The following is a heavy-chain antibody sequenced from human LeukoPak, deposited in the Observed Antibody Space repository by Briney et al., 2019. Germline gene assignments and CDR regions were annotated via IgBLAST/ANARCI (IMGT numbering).Heavy chain of an antibody. CDR2: IYPGDSDT. J-gene: IGHJ6*03. CDR1: GYSFTSYW. Sequence: TGESLKISCKGSGYSFTSYWIGWVRQMPGKGLEWMGIIYPGDSDTRYSPSFQGQVTISADKSISTAYLQWSSLKASDTAMYYCATSPYCSSTSCYPTNYYYYMDVWGKGTTVTVSS. CDR3: ATSPYCSSTSCYPTNYYYYMDV. V-gene: IGHV5-51*01. D-gene: IGHD2-2*01.